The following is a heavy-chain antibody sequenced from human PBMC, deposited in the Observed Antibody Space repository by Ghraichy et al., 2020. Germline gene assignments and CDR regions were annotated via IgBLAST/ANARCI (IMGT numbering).Heavy chain of an antibody. CDR3: ARGDYYCYYCMDV. V-gene: IGHV3-48*03. CDR1: GLSFNTYD. Sequence: GGSLRLSCAGSGLSFNTYDMKWVRQAPGKGLEWLAYISPRSSTIKYADSVRGRFVISRDDGAKTLYLQMNNLRVEDTAVYYCARGDYYCYYCMDVWGQGTTVTVSS. J-gene: IGHJ6*02. CDR2: ISPRSSTI.